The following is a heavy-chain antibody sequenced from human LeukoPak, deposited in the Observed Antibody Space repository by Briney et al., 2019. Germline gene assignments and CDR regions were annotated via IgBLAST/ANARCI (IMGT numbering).Heavy chain of an antibody. D-gene: IGHD5-18*01. CDR1: GFTFSSYW. V-gene: IGHV3-7*04. CDR2: INQDESEK. J-gene: IGHJ3*02. CDR3: ARKGYSYGDFDI. Sequence: GGSLRLSCAASGFTFSSYWMSWVRQAPGKGLEWVVNINQDESEKYYVDSVKGRFTVSRDNAKNSLYLQMKSLRAEDTAVYYCARKGYSYGDFDIWGQGTMVTVSS.